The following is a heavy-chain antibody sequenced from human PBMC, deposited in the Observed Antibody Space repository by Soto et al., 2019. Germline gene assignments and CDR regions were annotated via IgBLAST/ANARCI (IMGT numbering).Heavy chain of an antibody. CDR2: MNPITGNT. J-gene: IGHJ4*02. V-gene: IGHV1-8*01. CDR1: GYTFTSYT. Sequence: QVQLVQSGAEVKKPGASVKVSCKASGYTFTSYTINWVRQATGQGPEYMGWMNPITGNTGYAQKFQGRVTMTRDTSKSTAYMEVTSQRSEDTAVYYCARDGDYFGSGRSSFDSWGQGTLVTVSS. CDR3: ARDGDYFGSGRSSFDS. D-gene: IGHD3-10*01.